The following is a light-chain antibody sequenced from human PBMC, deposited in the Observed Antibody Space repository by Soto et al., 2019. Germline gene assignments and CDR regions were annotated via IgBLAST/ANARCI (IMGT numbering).Light chain of an antibody. CDR3: QQYNNWPRT. V-gene: IGKV3-15*01. Sequence: EIMMTQSPATLSVSPGEGATLSCRASQSVSSNLVWYQHKPGQAPRLLIYGASTRATDIPVRFSGSGSGTEFTLTINSLQSEDFAVYYCQQYNNWPRTFGQGTKVDI. CDR2: GAS. J-gene: IGKJ1*01. CDR1: QSVSSN.